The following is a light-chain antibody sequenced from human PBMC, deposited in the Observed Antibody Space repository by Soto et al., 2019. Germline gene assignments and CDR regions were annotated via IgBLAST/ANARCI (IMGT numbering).Light chain of an antibody. CDR1: QSVSSY. J-gene: IGKJ4*01. CDR3: HQRGNWPLT. V-gene: IGKV3-11*01. Sequence: EIVFTQSPATLSLSPGERATLSARARQSVSSYLAWYQQKPAQAPSLLIYYASNRATGIPARFSGSESGTAVTLTISSLEPEDFAVYYCHQRGNWPLTVGGGTQVEIK. CDR2: YAS.